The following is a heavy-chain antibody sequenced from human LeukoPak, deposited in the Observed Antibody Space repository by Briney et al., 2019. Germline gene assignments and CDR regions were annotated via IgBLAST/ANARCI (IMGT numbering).Heavy chain of an antibody. CDR2: ISSSGDKT. CDR3: AKGRLWSSSRYFDY. V-gene: IGHV3-23*01. J-gene: IGHJ4*02. CDR1: GFTFSSYS. Sequence: GGSLRLSCAASGFTFSSYSMNWVRQAPGKGLEWVSSISSSGDKTFYADSVKGRFTISRDNSKNTFYVQMNSLRVEDTAVYYCAKGRLWSSSRYFDYWGQGDLVTVSS. D-gene: IGHD6-13*01.